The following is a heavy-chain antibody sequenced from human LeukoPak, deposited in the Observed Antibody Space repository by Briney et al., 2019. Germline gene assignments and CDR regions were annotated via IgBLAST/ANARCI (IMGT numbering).Heavy chain of an antibody. CDR2: INHSGST. Sequence: SETLSLTCAVYGGSFSGYYWSWIRQPPGKGLEWIGEINHSGSTNYNPSLKSRVTISVGTSKNQFSLKLSSVTAADTAVYYCARGRYGSALDYWGQGTLVTVSS. CDR3: ARGRYGSALDY. J-gene: IGHJ4*02. CDR1: GGSFSGYY. D-gene: IGHD3-10*01. V-gene: IGHV4-34*01.